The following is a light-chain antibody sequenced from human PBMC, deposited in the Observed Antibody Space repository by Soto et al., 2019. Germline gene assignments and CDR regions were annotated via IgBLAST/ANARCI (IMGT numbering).Light chain of an antibody. CDR1: QSVSSN. V-gene: IGKV3-15*01. J-gene: IGKJ1*01. Sequence: EIGMTQSPATLSVSPGERATLSCRASQSVSSNLAWYQQKPGQALRLLIYGASTRATGIPVRFSGSGSGTEFTLTISSLQSEDFAVYYCQQYNNWPPSFGQGTKVEIK. CDR2: GAS. CDR3: QQYNNWPPS.